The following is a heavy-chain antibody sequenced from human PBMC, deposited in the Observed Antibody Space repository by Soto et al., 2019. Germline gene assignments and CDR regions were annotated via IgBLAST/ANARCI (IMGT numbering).Heavy chain of an antibody. V-gene: IGHV3-30*18. CDR1: GFTFSSYG. D-gene: IGHD6-19*01. J-gene: IGHJ6*02. CDR3: AKEVSSGWYYEDYYYYGMDV. CDR2: ISYDGSNK. Sequence: PGGSLRLSCAASGFTFSSYGMHWVRQAPGKGLEWVAVISYDGSNKYYADSVKGRFTISRDNSENTLYLQMNSLRAEDTAVYYCAKEVSSGWYYEDYYYYGMDVWGQGTTVTVSS.